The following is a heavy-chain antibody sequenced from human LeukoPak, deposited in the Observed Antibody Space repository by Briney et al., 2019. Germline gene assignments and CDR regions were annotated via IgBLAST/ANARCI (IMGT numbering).Heavy chain of an antibody. J-gene: IGHJ4*02. V-gene: IGHV4-34*01. CDR1: GGSFSGYY. D-gene: IGHD6-13*01. CDR3: ASLAAAGTLGSDY. Sequence: SETLSLTCAVYGGSFSGYYWSWIRQPPGKGLEWIGEINHSGSTNYNPSLKGRVTISLDTSKNRFSLKLSSVTAADTAVYYCASLAAAGTLGSDYWGQGTLVTVSS. CDR2: INHSGST.